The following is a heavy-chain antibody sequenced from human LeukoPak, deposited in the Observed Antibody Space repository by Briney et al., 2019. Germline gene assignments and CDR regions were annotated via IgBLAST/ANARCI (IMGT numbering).Heavy chain of an antibody. CDR3: ARGPYERFPIYYMDV. CDR1: GFTFSNAW. J-gene: IGHJ6*03. V-gene: IGHV4-4*02. CDR2: IYYSGST. Sequence: RTGGSLRLSCAASGFTFSNAWMNWVRQAPGKGLEWIGSIYYSGSTYYNPSLKSRVTISVDTSKNQFSLKLSSVTAADTAVYYCARGPYERFPIYYMDVWGKGTTVTVSS. D-gene: IGHD5-12*01.